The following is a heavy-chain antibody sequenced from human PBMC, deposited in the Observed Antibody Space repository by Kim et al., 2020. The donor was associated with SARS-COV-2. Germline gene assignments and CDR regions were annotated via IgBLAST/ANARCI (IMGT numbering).Heavy chain of an antibody. CDR3: ARGSSSSRPNFDY. V-gene: IGHV4-59*09. Sequence: SPPLKSRVPISLDTSKNPFSLNLSSVTAADTAVYYCARGSSSSRPNFDYWGQGTLVTISS. J-gene: IGHJ4*02. D-gene: IGHD6-13*01.